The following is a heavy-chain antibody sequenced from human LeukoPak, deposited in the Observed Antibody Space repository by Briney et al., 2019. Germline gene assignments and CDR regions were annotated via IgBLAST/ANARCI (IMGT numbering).Heavy chain of an antibody. CDR2: IYYSGST. D-gene: IGHD2-8*01. CDR3: ARHPGLLLTIDY. Sequence: SETLSLTCTVSGGSISSGDYYWGWIRQPPGKGLEWIGSIYYSGSTYYNPSLKSRVTISVDTSKNQFSLKLSSVTAADTAVYYCARHPGLLLTIDYWGQGTLVTVSS. CDR1: GGSISSGDYY. V-gene: IGHV4-39*01. J-gene: IGHJ4*02.